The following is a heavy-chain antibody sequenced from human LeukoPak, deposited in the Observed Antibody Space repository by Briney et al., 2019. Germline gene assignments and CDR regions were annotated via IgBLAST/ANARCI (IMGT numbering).Heavy chain of an antibody. CDR2: IGPAGDT. D-gene: IGHD3-3*01. J-gene: IGHJ4*02. CDR3: ASAGAASGLDC. CDR1: GFPFSSFD. V-gene: IGHV3-13*01. Sequence: GGSLRLSCAASGFPFSSFDIHWVRQPPGKGLEWVSVIGPAGDTYYVGSVKGRFTVSRDSARNSLYLRMNSLRAGDTAIYYCASAGAASGLDCWGRGTLVTVSS.